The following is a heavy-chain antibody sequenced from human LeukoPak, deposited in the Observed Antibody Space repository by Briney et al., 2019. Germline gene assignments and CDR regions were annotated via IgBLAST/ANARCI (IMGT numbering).Heavy chain of an antibody. V-gene: IGHV4-4*02. Sequence: NPSGTLSLTCAVSGGSISSSNWWSWVRQPPGQGLEWIGEIYHSGSTNYNPSLKSQVTISVDKSKNQFSLKLSSVTAAGTAVYYCARVWDDGYYDYWGQGTLVTVSS. J-gene: IGHJ4*02. CDR1: GGSISSSNW. CDR3: ARVWDDGYYDY. D-gene: IGHD1-1*01. CDR2: IYHSGST.